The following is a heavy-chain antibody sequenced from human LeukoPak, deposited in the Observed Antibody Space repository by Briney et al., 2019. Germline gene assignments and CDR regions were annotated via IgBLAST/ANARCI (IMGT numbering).Heavy chain of an antibody. V-gene: IGHV3-23*01. CDR1: GFTFSSYG. Sequence: GGSLRLSCAASGFTFSSYGMSWVRQAPGKGLEWVSAISGSGGSTYYADSVKGRFTISRDNFKNTLYLQMNSLRAEDTAVYYCAKDGGVWFGESNDYWGQGTLVTVSS. CDR3: AKDGGVWFGESNDY. J-gene: IGHJ4*02. CDR2: ISGSGGST. D-gene: IGHD3-10*01.